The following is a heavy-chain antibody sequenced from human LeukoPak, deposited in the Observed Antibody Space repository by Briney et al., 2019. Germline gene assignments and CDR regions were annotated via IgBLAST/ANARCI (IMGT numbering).Heavy chain of an antibody. D-gene: IGHD6-19*01. J-gene: IGHJ5*02. CDR2: INHSGST. CDR1: GGSFSGYY. CDR3: ARAPGSGSITNWLDP. Sequence: SETLSLTCAVYGGSFSGYYWSWIRQPPGKGLEWIGEINHSGSTNYNPSLKSRVTISVDTSKNQFSLKLSSVTAADTAVYYCARAPGSGSITNWLDPGGKGTLFTVS. V-gene: IGHV4-34*01.